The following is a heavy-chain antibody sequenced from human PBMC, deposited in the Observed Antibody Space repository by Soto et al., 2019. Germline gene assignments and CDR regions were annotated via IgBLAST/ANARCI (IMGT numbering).Heavy chain of an antibody. CDR2: TYSTGSV. J-gene: IGHJ5*02. D-gene: IGHD3-16*01. V-gene: IGHV4-4*07. CDR1: GDSLSDYY. Sequence: QVRLHEAGPRLVKPSETLSLTCSVSGDSLSDYYVSWIRQTAGKGLEWSGRTYSTGSVNSNPSLRSCTTMSVDTSKRQFLLKVRSVTAAATAFYFGARVGRPYMTRGWFDPWSLALLFTVSS. CDR3: ARVGRPYMTRGWFDP.